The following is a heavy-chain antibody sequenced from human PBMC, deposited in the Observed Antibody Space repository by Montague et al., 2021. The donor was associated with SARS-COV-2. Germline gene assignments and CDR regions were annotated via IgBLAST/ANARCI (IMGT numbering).Heavy chain of an antibody. CDR2: ISRSGDST. Sequence: SLRLSCAVSGFTFDDYGMSWVRQAPGKGLEWVSGISRSGDSTAYGDSVKGRFTISRDNSKNTLYLQMNSLRAEDTAVYYCASELLGAFDIWGQGTMVTVSS. CDR3: ASELLGAFDI. CDR1: GFTFDDYG. D-gene: IGHD2/OR15-2a*01. J-gene: IGHJ3*02. V-gene: IGHV3-20*04.